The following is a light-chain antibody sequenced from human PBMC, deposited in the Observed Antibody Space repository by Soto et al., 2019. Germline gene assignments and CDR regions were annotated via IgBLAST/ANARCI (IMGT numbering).Light chain of an antibody. Sequence: DIVMTQSPLALPVTPGEQASISCRSSQSLLHSNGYNDLDWYLQIQGQSPQLLSYWGSNRASGVPDTFSGSGSGTDLTLKIIRVEAEDVGVSYCLPALQTLFMYTLGQGTKLEIK. CDR1: QSLLHSNGYND. CDR2: WGS. V-gene: IGKV2-28*01. CDR3: LPALQTLFMYT. J-gene: IGKJ2*01.